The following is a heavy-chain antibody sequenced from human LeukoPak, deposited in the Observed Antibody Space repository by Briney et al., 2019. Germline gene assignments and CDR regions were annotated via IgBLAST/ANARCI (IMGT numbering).Heavy chain of an antibody. CDR1: GFSFSYYV. CDR3: ARARGDSSPASRYFDY. J-gene: IGHJ4*02. CDR2: IATDGGER. V-gene: IGHV3-30-3*01. Sequence: QPGGSLRLSCAGSGFSFSYYVMHWVRQAPGKGLEWVALIATDGGERYYADSVKGRFTISRDNSKNTLYVQMNSLRPEDTAIYYCARARGDSSPASRYFDYWGQGAPVTVSS. D-gene: IGHD5-18*01.